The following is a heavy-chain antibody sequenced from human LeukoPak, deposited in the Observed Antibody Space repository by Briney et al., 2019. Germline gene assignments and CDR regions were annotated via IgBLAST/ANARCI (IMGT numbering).Heavy chain of an antibody. CDR3: ARGVVPNDAFDI. V-gene: IGHV1-69*13. CDR2: IIPIFGTA. J-gene: IGHJ3*02. D-gene: IGHD3-3*01. Sequence: SVKVSCKASGGTFSSYAISWVRQAPGQGLEWMGGIIPIFGTANYAQKFQGRVTITADESASTAYMELSSLRSEDTAVYYCARGVVPNDAFDIWGQGTMVTVSS. CDR1: GGTFSSYA.